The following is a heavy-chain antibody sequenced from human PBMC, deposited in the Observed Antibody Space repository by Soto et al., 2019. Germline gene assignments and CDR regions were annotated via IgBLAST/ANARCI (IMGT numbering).Heavy chain of an antibody. CDR2: ISAYNGNT. D-gene: IGHD2-15*01. J-gene: IGHJ6*03. Sequence: VQLVQSGAEVKKPGASVKVSCTASGYTFTSYGISWVRQAPGQRLEWMGWISAYNGNTKYAQKLQGRVTMTTDTSTSTAYMELRSLRSDDTAVYYCARDWYCSGGSCYRYYMDVWGKGTTVTVSS. V-gene: IGHV1-18*01. CDR1: GYTFTSYG. CDR3: ARDWYCSGGSCYRYYMDV.